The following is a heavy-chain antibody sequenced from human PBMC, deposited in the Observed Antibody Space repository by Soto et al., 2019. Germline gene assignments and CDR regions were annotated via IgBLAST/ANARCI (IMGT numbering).Heavy chain of an antibody. J-gene: IGHJ2*01. V-gene: IGHV1-18*01. CDR1: GYTFTSYG. CDR2: ISAYNGNT. CDR3: ARVSCFWSGSLHEYSDL. D-gene: IGHD3-3*01. Sequence: GASVKVSCKASGYTFTSYGISWVRQAPGQGPEWMGWISAYNGNTNYAQKLQGRVTMTTDTSTSTAYMELRSLRSDDTAVYYCARVSCFWSGSLHEYSDLWGRGPLVTVSS.